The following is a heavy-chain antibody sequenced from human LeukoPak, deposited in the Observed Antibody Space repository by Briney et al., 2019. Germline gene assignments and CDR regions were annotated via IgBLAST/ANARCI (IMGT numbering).Heavy chain of an antibody. D-gene: IGHD6-13*01. CDR1: GFTFSTYA. Sequence: GRSLRLSCGASGFTFSTYAMHWVRQAPGKGLEWVAVISYDGSNKYCADSVEGRITISRDNSKNTLYLQMNSLRAEDTAVYYCARDRIAAAGNGWFDPWGQGTLVTVSS. CDR3: ARDRIAAAGNGWFDP. V-gene: IGHV3-30-3*01. CDR2: ISYDGSNK. J-gene: IGHJ5*02.